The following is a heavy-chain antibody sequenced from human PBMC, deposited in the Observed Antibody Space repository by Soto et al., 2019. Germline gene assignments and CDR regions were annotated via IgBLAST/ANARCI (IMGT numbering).Heavy chain of an antibody. CDR3: AREGWPLLQTGMDV. J-gene: IGHJ6*02. Sequence: PWGSLRLSCAASGFTFRSYSMNWVRQAPGKGLEWVSYISSSNRTINYADSVKGRFIISRDNAKNSLYPQMHSLRDEDTAVYYCAREGWPLLQTGMDVWGQGTTVTVSS. V-gene: IGHV3-48*02. D-gene: IGHD2-15*01. CDR2: ISSSNRTI. CDR1: GFTFRSYS.